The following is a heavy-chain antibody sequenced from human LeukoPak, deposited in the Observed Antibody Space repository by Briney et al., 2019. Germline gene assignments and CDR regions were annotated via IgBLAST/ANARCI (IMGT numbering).Heavy chain of an antibody. V-gene: IGHV1-46*01. Sequence: ASVKVSCKASGYTFTSYYMHWVRQAPGQGLEWMGIINPSGGSTSYAQKFQGRVTITADKSTSTAYMELSSLRSEDTAVYYCARGEEAYYYYMDVWGKGTTVTVSS. CDR2: INPSGGST. CDR1: GYTFTSYY. J-gene: IGHJ6*03. CDR3: ARGEEAYYYYMDV.